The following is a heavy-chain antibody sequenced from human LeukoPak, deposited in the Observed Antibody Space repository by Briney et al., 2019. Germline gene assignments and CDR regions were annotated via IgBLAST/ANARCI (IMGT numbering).Heavy chain of an antibody. V-gene: IGHV3-20*04. CDR2: INWNGIRT. CDR1: GFRFDDYG. CDR3: ARVYLSQQLVPGLDY. Sequence: GGSLRLSCAASGFRFDDYGMTWVRQAPGKGLEWVSGINWNGIRTGYADSVKGRFTISRDNAKNSLYLQMNSLRAEDTALYYCARVYLSQQLVPGLDYWGQGTLVTVSS. J-gene: IGHJ4*02. D-gene: IGHD6-13*01.